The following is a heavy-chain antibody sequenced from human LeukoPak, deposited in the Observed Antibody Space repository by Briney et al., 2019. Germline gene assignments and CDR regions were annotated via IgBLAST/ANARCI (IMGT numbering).Heavy chain of an antibody. Sequence: GGSLRLSCAASGSTFSSYSMNWVRQAPGKGLEWVSSISSSSSYIYYADSVKGRFTISRDNAKNSLYLQMNSLRAEDTAVYYCARVRSIGDYDYWGQGTLVTVSS. J-gene: IGHJ4*02. CDR2: ISSSSSYI. CDR3: ARVRSIGDYDY. CDR1: GSTFSSYS. D-gene: IGHD4-17*01. V-gene: IGHV3-21*01.